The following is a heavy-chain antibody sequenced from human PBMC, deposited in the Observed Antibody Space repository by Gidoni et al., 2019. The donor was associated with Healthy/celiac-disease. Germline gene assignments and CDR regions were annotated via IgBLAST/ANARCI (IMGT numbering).Heavy chain of an antibody. D-gene: IGHD1-7*01. J-gene: IGHJ4*02. CDR3: ARAPPNWNYAD. Sequence: QVQLQQWGAGLMKPSETLSLTCAVYGGSFRGYYWSWIRQPPGKGLEWVGEINHSGRTNYNPSRKSRVTISVDTSKNQFSLKLSSVTAADTAVYYCARAPPNWNYADWGQGTLVTVSS. CDR1: GGSFRGYY. V-gene: IGHV4-34*01. CDR2: INHSGRT.